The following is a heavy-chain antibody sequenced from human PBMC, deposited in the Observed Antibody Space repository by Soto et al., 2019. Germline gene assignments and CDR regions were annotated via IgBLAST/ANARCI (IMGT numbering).Heavy chain of an antibody. V-gene: IGHV4-39*01. D-gene: IGHD3-16*01. Sequence: PSETLSLTCTVSGGSIGSSSYYWGWIRQPPGKGLEWIGSIYYSGSTYYNPSLKSRVTISVDTSKNQFSLKLSSVTAADTAVYYCARRGSYYGMDVWGQGTTVTVSS. J-gene: IGHJ6*02. CDR2: IYYSGST. CDR3: ARRGSYYGMDV. CDR1: GGSIGSSSYY.